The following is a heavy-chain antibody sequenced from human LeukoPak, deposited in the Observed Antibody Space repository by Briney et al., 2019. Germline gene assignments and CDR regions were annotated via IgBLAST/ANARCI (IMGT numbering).Heavy chain of an antibody. Sequence: PGGSLRLSCAASGFTFSSYSMNWVRQAPGKGLEWVSSISSSSSYIYYADSVKGRFTISRDNAKNSLYLQMNSLRAEDTAVYYCARDQGYCSSTSCYQDYWGQGTLVTVSS. J-gene: IGHJ4*02. CDR3: ARDQGYCSSTSCYQDY. CDR2: ISSSSSYI. CDR1: GFTFSSYS. V-gene: IGHV3-21*01. D-gene: IGHD2-2*01.